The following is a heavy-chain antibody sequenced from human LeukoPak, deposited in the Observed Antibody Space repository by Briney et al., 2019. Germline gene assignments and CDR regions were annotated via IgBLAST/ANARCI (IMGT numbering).Heavy chain of an antibody. J-gene: IGHJ4*02. D-gene: IGHD1-26*01. CDR3: TRDSGSWTVDY. Sequence: SETLSLTCTVSGGSISSSGYYWGWIRQPPGQGLEWLGTIDYSGTTYHNPSLKSRITISIDTSKNHFSLKLNSVTAADTAVYYCTRDSGSWTVDYWGQGTLVTVSS. CDR2: IDYSGTT. V-gene: IGHV4-39*02. CDR1: GGSISSSGYY.